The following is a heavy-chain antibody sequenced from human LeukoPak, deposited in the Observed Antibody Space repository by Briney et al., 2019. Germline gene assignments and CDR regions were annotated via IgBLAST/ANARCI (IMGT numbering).Heavy chain of an antibody. V-gene: IGHV1-69*04. CDR2: IIPIVGMA. D-gene: IGHD3-10*01. CDR1: GGTFSKYG. Sequence: SVKVSCKASGGTFSKYGISWVRQAPGQGLEWVGRIIPIVGMAVKYAQKFQGRVTITADKSTSTAYMELSSLRSEDTAVYYCANFGSATYAFDYWGQGTLVIVSS. J-gene: IGHJ4*02. CDR3: ANFGSATYAFDY.